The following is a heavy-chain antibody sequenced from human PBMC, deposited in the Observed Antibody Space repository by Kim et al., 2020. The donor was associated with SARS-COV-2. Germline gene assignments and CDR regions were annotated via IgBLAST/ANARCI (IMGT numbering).Heavy chain of an antibody. Sequence: ASVKVSCKASGYTFSSYGINWVRQAPRQGLEWVGWISADGGDTKQAQKFQARLTLTTDTSTSTVSMELSSLRYDDTAIYYCARGPFTAITDWGPGTLGTV. CDR3: ARGPFTAITD. V-gene: IGHV1-18*04. J-gene: IGHJ4*02. CDR2: ISADGGDT. CDR1: GYTFSSYG. D-gene: IGHD1-20*01.